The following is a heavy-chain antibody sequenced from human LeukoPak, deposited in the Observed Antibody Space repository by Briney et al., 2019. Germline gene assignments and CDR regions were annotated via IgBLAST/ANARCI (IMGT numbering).Heavy chain of an antibody. J-gene: IGHJ4*02. CDR2: IYHSGST. Sequence: PSETLSLTCTVSGYSISSGYYWGWIRQPPGKGLEWIGSIYHSGSTYYNPSLKSRVTISVDTSKNQFSLKLSSVTAADTAVYYCAREYCSGGSCYSGVRGKIDYWGQGTLVTVSS. CDR1: GYSISSGYY. V-gene: IGHV4-38-2*02. CDR3: AREYCSGGSCYSGVRGKIDY. D-gene: IGHD2-15*01.